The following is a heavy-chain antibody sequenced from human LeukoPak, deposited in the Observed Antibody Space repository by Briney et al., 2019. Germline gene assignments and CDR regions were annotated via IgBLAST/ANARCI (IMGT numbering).Heavy chain of an antibody. CDR1: HYSINSGYY. Sequence: SETLSLTCTVSHYSINSGYYWGWIRQLPGKRLEWIGYIYYSGSTSYNPSLKSRVTISVDTSKNQFSLKLSSVIAADTAVYYCASSHYDFWSGYPYYFDYWGQGTLVTVSS. V-gene: IGHV4-38-2*02. CDR2: IYYSGST. CDR3: ASSHYDFWSGYPYYFDY. J-gene: IGHJ4*02. D-gene: IGHD3-3*01.